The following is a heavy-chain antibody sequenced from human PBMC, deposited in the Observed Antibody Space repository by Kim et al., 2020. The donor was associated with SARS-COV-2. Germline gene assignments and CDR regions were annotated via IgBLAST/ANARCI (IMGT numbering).Heavy chain of an antibody. Sequence: ASVKVSCKASGYSFNSHGMHWVRQAPGQGLQWLGWINAGNGDTKYSQNFQGRITIGRDTSASTAYMELSGLTSDDTAVYYSVRDLPGHDDYDTIYYYGMNVWGSGTTITVS. J-gene: IGHJ6*04. CDR2: INAGNGDT. CDR1: GYSFNSHG. D-gene: IGHD4-17*01. V-gene: IGHV1-3*01. CDR3: VRDLPGHDDYDTIYYYGMNV.